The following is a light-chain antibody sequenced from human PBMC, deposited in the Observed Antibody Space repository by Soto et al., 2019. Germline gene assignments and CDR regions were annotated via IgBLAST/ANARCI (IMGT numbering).Light chain of an antibody. CDR1: SSDVGSYNL. J-gene: IGLJ1*01. Sequence: QSALTQPASVSGSPGQSITISCTGTSSDVGSYNLVSWYQLHPGKAPRLMIYEATKRSSGVSNRFSGSRSGNTASLTISGLQAEDEADYYCCSYAGVTSAVFGGGTKLTVL. V-gene: IGLV2-23*01. CDR2: EAT. CDR3: CSYAGVTSAV.